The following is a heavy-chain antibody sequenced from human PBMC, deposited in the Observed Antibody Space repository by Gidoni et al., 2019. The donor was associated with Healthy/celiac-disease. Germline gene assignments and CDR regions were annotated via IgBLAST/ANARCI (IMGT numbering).Heavy chain of an antibody. CDR2: ISSSSSTI. CDR3: ARYAWSTVTTGGNWFDP. V-gene: IGHV3-48*01. Sequence: EVQLVESGGGLVQPGGSLRLSCAASGFPFSSYSMNWVRQAPGKGLEWVSYISSSSSTIYYADSVKGRFTISRDNAKNSLYLQMNSLRAEDTAVYYCARYAWSTVTTGGNWFDPWGQGTLVTVSS. D-gene: IGHD4-17*01. CDR1: GFPFSSYS. J-gene: IGHJ5*02.